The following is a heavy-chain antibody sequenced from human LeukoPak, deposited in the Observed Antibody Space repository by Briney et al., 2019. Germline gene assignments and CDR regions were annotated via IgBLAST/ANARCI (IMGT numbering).Heavy chain of an antibody. CDR1: GFTFSSYA. J-gene: IGHJ4*02. Sequence: PGESLRLSCAASGFTFSSYAMSWVRQAPGKGLEWVSGISGSGGRTYYADSVKGRFTISRDNSKNTLDLQMNSLRAEDTAVYYCAKTGGIGISVAHWGQGTLVTVSS. V-gene: IGHV3-23*01. CDR2: ISGSGGRT. D-gene: IGHD6-19*01. CDR3: AKTGGIGISVAH.